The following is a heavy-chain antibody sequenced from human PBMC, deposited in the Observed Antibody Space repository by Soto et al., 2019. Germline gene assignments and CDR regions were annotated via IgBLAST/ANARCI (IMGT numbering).Heavy chain of an antibody. Sequence: SETLSLTCAVYGGSFSGYYWSWIRQPPGKGLEWIGEINHSGSTKYNPSLKSRGTISVDTSKNQFSLKLSSVTAADTAVYYCAGGVGSDCSSTSCYEAGPYYFDYWGQGTLVTVSS. CDR3: AGGVGSDCSSTSCYEAGPYYFDY. J-gene: IGHJ4*02. CDR1: GGSFSGYY. V-gene: IGHV4-34*01. CDR2: INHSGST. D-gene: IGHD2-2*01.